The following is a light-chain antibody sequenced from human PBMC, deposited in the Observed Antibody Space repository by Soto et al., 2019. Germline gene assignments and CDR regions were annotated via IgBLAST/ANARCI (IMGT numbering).Light chain of an antibody. CDR3: RHRRVWPGS. J-gene: IGKJ5*01. CDR2: DAF. Sequence: PGERATLSCRDSQSVNENLLWYKQQPGKPPRLIIYDAFTRATGIPARFSGSGSGTDCTLTITSLEPEDFEVDDCRHRRVWPGSFGQGTRLDIK. CDR1: QSVNEN. V-gene: IGKV3-11*01.